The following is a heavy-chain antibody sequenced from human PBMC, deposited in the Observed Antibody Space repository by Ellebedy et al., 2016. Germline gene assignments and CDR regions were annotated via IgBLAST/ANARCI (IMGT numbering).Heavy chain of an antibody. V-gene: IGHV3-64*01. Sequence: GESLKISXAASGFTFSSYGMHWVRQAPGKGLEYVSAISSNGGSTYYANSVKGRFTISRDNSKNTLYLQMGSLRAEDMAVYYCARDGSLGGGYSGYADPIYFDYWGQGTLVTVSS. CDR2: ISSNGGST. J-gene: IGHJ4*02. CDR1: GFTFSSYG. CDR3: ARDGSLGGGYSGYADPIYFDY. D-gene: IGHD5-12*01.